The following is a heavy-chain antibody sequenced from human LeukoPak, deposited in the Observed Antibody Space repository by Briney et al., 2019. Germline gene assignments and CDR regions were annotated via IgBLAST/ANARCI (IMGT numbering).Heavy chain of an antibody. J-gene: IGHJ4*02. D-gene: IGHD6-19*01. CDR1: GFTFSCYA. V-gene: IGHV3-23*01. CDR2: ISGSGSST. Sequence: GGSLRLSCAASGFTFSCYAMSWVRQAPGKGLEWVSPISGSGSSTYYADSVKGRFTISRDNSKNTLYLQMNSLRAEDTAVYYCAKGVAVASPYYFDYWGQGTLVTVSS. CDR3: AKGVAVASPYYFDY.